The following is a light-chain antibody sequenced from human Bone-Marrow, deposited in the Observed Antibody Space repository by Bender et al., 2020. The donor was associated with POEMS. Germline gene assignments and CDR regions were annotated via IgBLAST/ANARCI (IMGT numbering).Light chain of an antibody. CDR3: CSHTNTGTWV. J-gene: IGLJ3*02. CDR2: DVI. V-gene: IGLV2-14*01. Sequence: QSALTQPASVSGSPGQSVFISCTGTSSDVGGYNFVSWYQQRPGTAPKLLIFDVINRPSGVSHRFSGSKSGNTASLTISGLQAEDEADYYCCSHTNTGTWVFGGGTKVTVL. CDR1: SSDVGGYNF.